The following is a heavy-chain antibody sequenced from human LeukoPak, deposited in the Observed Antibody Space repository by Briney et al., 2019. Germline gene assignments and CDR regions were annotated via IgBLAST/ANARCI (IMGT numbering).Heavy chain of an antibody. Sequence: SETLSLTCTVSGGSISSSTSGWGWYWGWIRQPPGKGLEWIGYMYYSGNTNYNPSLKSRVTLSVDTSKNQFSLKLSSVTAADTAVYYCAKNFHELTGDWSYWYFDLWGRGTLVTVSS. J-gene: IGHJ2*01. V-gene: IGHV4-61*05. CDR1: GGSISSSTSGWGWY. CDR2: MYYSGNT. CDR3: AKNFHELTGDWSYWYFDL. D-gene: IGHD7-27*01.